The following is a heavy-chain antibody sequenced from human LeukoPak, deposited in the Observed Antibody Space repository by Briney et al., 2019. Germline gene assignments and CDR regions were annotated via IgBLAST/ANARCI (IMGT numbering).Heavy chain of an antibody. CDR1: GFTFSSYG. V-gene: IGHV3-33*01. CDR2: IWYDGSNK. CDR3: ARDRSGSYYQYYFDY. J-gene: IGHJ4*02. Sequence: GGSLRLSCAASGFTFSSYGMHWVRQAPGKGLEWVAVIWYDGSNKYYADSVKGRFTISRDNSKNTLYLQMNSLRAEDTAVYYCARDRSGSYYQYYFDYWGQGTLVTVPS. D-gene: IGHD3-10*01.